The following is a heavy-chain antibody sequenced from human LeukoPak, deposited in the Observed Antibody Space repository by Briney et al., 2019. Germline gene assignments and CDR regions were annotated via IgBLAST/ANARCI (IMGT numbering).Heavy chain of an antibody. J-gene: IGHJ5*02. Sequence: SQTLSLTCTVSGGSISSGGYYWSWIRQHPEKGLEWIGYIYYSGNTYYNPSLKSQVPISVDTSKNQFSLKLSSVTAADTAVYYCAREGDDEGYCSGGSCYSFDPWGQGTLVTVSS. V-gene: IGHV4-31*01. CDR2: IYYSGNT. CDR3: AREGDDEGYCSGGSCYSFDP. D-gene: IGHD2-15*01. CDR1: GGSISSGGYY.